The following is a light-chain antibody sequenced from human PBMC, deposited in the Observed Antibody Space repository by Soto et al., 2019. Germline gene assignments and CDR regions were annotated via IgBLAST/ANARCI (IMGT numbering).Light chain of an antibody. CDR3: SSYAGTNNLRL. CDR2: EVT. J-gene: IGLJ2*01. V-gene: IGLV2-8*01. Sequence: QSALTQPPSASGSPGQSVIISCTGTSSDVGFYNYVSWYQQHPGKAPKLMIYEVTKRPSGVPDRFSGSKSGNTASLTVSGLQAEDEADYYCSSYAGTNNLRLFGGGTKLTVL. CDR1: SSDVGFYNY.